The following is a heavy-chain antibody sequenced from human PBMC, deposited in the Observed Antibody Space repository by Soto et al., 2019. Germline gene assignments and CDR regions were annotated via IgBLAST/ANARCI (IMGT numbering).Heavy chain of an antibody. V-gene: IGHV4-31*03. J-gene: IGHJ6*02. CDR2: IYYSGST. D-gene: IGHD4-4*01. CDR1: GGSISSGGYY. CDR3: ARVAPFTVTNYYYYGMDV. Sequence: SETLSLTCTVSGGSISSGGYYWSWIRQHPGKGLEWIGYIYYSGSTYYNPSLKSRVTISVDTSKNQFSLKLSSVTAADTAVYYCARVAPFTVTNYYYYGMDVWGQGTTVTV.